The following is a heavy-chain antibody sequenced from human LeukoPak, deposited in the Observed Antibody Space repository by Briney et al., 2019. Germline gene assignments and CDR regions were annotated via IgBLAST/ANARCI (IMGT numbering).Heavy chain of an antibody. CDR2: IYHSGST. D-gene: IGHD6-25*01. V-gene: IGHV4-38-2*02. CDR3: ARQRREMYYFDY. J-gene: IGHJ4*02. Sequence: SETLSLTCTVSGYSISSGYYWGWIRQPPGKGLEWIGSIYHSGSTYYNPSLKSRVTISVDTSKNQFSLKLGSVTAADTAVYYCARQRREMYYFDYWGQGTLVTVSS. CDR1: GYSISSGYY.